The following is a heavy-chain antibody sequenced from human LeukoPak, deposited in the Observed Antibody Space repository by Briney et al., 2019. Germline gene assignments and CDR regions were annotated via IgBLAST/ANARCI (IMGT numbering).Heavy chain of an antibody. V-gene: IGHV3-48*04. CDR3: ARVIASYGDSAY. J-gene: IGHJ4*02. CDR2: ISSTSSAI. CDR1: GFTFSSFS. Sequence: GGSLRPSCAASGFTFSSFSMNWVRQAPGKGLEWLSYISSTSSAIYYADSLKGRFTISRDNAKNSLYLQMNSLRAEDTAVYYCARVIASYGDSAYWGQGTLVTVSS. D-gene: IGHD5-18*01.